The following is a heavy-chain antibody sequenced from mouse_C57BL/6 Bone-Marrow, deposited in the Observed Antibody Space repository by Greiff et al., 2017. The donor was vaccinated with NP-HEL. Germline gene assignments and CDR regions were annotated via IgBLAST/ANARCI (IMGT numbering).Heavy chain of an antibody. CDR3: ARDARTTPFAY. V-gene: IGHV7-1*01. CDR2: SRNKANDYTT. J-gene: IGHJ3*01. CDR1: GFTFSDFY. Sequence: EVKVVESGGGLVQSGRSLRLSCATSGFTFSDFYMEWVRQAPGKGLEWIAASRNKANDYTTEYSASVKGRFIVSRDTSQSILYLQMNALRAEDTAIYYCARDARTTPFAYWGQGTLVTVSA. D-gene: IGHD1-1*01.